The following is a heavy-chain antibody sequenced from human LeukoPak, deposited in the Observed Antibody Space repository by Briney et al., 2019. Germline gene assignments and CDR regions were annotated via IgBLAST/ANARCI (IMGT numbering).Heavy chain of an antibody. V-gene: IGHV4-34*01. CDR2: INHSGST. CDR1: GGSFSGYY. Sequence: PSETLSLTCAVYGGSFSGYYWSWIRQPPGKGLEWIGEINHSGSTNYNPSLKSRVTISVDTSNNQFSLKLSSVTAADTAVYYCARYSQYYYDSNSSTRKYYFDYWGQGTLATVSS. D-gene: IGHD3-22*01. J-gene: IGHJ4*02. CDR3: ARYSQYYYDSNSSTRKYYFDY.